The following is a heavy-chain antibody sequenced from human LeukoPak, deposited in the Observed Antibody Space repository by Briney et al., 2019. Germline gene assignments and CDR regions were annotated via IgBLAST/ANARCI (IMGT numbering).Heavy chain of an antibody. Sequence: GGSLRLSCAASGFTFKNYHMNWVRQVPGKGPEWVSSITDNGLSIYYADSVKGRSTISRDNAENSLYLQMDSLRAEDTAVYCCAREAVSGSSYFDYWGLGTLVTVSS. CDR2: ITDNGLSI. CDR3: AREAVSGSSYFDY. D-gene: IGHD6-19*01. V-gene: IGHV3-21*01. J-gene: IGHJ4*02. CDR1: GFTFKNYH.